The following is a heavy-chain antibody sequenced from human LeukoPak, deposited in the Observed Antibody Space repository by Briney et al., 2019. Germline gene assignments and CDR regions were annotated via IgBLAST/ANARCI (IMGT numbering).Heavy chain of an antibody. Sequence: SVKVSCKVSGGTFSSYGFSWVRQAPGQGLEWMGGINPIFRRANYAQKFQDRLTITADESTTEVYMELTRLKSDDTAIYYCARVGEFGINSAMVLPDWGQGSLVTVSS. CDR1: GGTFSSYG. D-gene: IGHD3-16*01. V-gene: IGHV1-69*13. CDR2: INPIFRRA. J-gene: IGHJ4*02. CDR3: ARVGEFGINSAMVLPD.